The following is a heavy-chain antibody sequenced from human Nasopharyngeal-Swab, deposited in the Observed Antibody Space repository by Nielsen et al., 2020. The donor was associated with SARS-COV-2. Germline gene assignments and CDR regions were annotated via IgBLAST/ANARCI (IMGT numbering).Heavy chain of an antibody. CDR1: GGSISSYY. V-gene: IGHV4-59*01. CDR2: IYYSGST. J-gene: IGHJ4*02. CDR3: ARGRQWLVHSFGY. Sequence: SETLSLTCTVSGGSISSYYWSWIRQPPGKGLEWIGYIYYSGSTNYNPALKSRVTISVDTSKNQFSLKLSSVTAADTAVYYCARGRQWLVHSFGYWGQGTLVTVSS. D-gene: IGHD6-19*01.